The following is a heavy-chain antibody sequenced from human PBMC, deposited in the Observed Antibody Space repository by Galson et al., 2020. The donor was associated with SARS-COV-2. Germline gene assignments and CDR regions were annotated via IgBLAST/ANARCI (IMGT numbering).Heavy chain of an antibody. CDR1: GGSISSGGYY. D-gene: IGHD6-13*01. V-gene: IGHV4-31*03. Sequence: SDTLSLTCTVSGGSISSGGYYWSWIRQHPGKGLEWIGYIYYSGSTYYNPSLRSRVTISVDTSKNQFSLKLSSVTAADTAVYYCARGGATGTELDYWGQGTLVTVSS. J-gene: IGHJ4*02. CDR2: IYYSGST. CDR3: ARGGATGTELDY.